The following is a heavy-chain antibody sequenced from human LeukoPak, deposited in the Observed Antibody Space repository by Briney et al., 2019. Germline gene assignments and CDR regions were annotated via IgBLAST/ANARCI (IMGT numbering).Heavy chain of an antibody. Sequence: GGSLRLSCVASGFTFSSYWIHWVRQDPRKGLVWVSRINGDGRNINYADSVRGRFTISRDNAKNTLYLQMNTLRVEDTAVYYCTRDLMDYDVSTGLHHYYMDVWGQGTTVTVSS. V-gene: IGHV3-74*01. CDR2: INGDGRNI. CDR3: TRDLMDYDVSTGLHHYYMDV. J-gene: IGHJ6*02. CDR1: GFTFSSYW. D-gene: IGHD3-9*01.